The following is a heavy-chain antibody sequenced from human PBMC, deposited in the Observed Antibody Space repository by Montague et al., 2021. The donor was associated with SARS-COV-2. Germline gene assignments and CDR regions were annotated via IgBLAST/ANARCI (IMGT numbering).Heavy chain of an antibody. D-gene: IGHD2-15*01. CDR2: INYSGST. CDR3: ARNLVVHYWYGMDV. V-gene: IGHV4-59*01. CDR1: GGSISSYY. J-gene: IGHJ6*02. Sequence: SETLSLTCTVAGGSISSYYWSWTRQPPGKGLEWIGYINYSGSTNYNPSLKSRVTISVDTSKSQFSLNLSSVTAADTAVYYCARNLVVHYWYGMDVWGQGTTVTVSS.